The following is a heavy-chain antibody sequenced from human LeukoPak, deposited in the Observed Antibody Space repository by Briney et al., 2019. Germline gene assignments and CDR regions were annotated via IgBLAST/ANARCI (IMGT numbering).Heavy chain of an antibody. CDR2: INHSGST. Sequence: SETLSLTCAVYGGSFSGYYWSWIRQPPGKGLEWIGEINHSGSTNYNPSLKSRATISVDTSKNQFSLKLSSVTAADTAVYYCARDVVAAAGTWDYWGQGTPVTVSS. V-gene: IGHV4-34*01. D-gene: IGHD6-13*01. CDR3: ARDVVAAAGTWDY. CDR1: GGSFSGYY. J-gene: IGHJ4*02.